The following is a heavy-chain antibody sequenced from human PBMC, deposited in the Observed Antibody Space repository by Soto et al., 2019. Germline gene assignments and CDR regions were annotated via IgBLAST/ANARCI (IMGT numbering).Heavy chain of an antibody. CDR2: LIPVFGSP. Sequence: QVQLVQSGAEVKKPGSSVTVSCKTSGGTFSKDAINWVRQAPGQGLEWMGLLIPVFGSPIYAQKFQGRISITADESTSTAFMGLSSLRSEDTAVYYCTRVLGYTFEPGKTRYYAMDVWGQGTTVSVSS. CDR3: TRVLGYTFEPGKTRYYAMDV. V-gene: IGHV1-69*01. D-gene: IGHD5-18*01. CDR1: GGTFSKDA. J-gene: IGHJ6*02.